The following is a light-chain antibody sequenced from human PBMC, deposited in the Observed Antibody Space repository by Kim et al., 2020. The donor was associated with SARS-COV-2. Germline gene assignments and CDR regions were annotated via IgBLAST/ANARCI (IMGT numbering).Light chain of an antibody. CDR2: GTS. CDR1: QSVRDTY. Sequence: SPGESATLSCRASQSVRDTYFAWYQQKPGQAPRLLIYGTSSRATGIPDRFSGSGSGTDFTLAITRLEPEDFAVYYCQQYQISPWTFGQGTKVDIK. CDR3: QQYQISPWT. V-gene: IGKV3-20*01. J-gene: IGKJ1*01.